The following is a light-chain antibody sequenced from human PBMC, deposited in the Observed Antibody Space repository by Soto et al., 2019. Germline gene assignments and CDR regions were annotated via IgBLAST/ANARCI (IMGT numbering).Light chain of an antibody. J-gene: IGLJ1*01. CDR2: NNN. CDR3: AAGDDSLNGYV. CDR1: SSNIGTNA. V-gene: IGLV1-44*01. Sequence: QSVLTQPPSASGTPGQRVTISCSGGSSNIGTNAVNWYQQLPGTAPKLLIYNNNQRPSGVTDRFSGSKSGTSASLAISGLQSEDEADYYCAAGDDSLNGYVFGTGTKLTVL.